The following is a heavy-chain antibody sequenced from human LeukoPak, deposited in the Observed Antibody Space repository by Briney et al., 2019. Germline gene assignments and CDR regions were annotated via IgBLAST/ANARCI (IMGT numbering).Heavy chain of an antibody. D-gene: IGHD2-2*01. Sequence: SQTLSLTCTVSGGSISSGGYYWSWICQHPGKGLEWIGYIYYSGSTYYNPSLKSRVTISVDTSKNQFSLKLSSVTAADTAVYYCATAQQGYCSSTSCPMDYYGMDVWGQGTTVTVSS. CDR2: IYYSGST. CDR1: GGSISSGGYY. CDR3: ATAQQGYCSSTSCPMDYYGMDV. J-gene: IGHJ6*02. V-gene: IGHV4-31*03.